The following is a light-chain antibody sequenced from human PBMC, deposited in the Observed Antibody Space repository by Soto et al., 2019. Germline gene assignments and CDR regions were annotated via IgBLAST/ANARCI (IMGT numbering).Light chain of an antibody. CDR1: SSNIGSNT. Sequence: QSVLTQPPSASGTPGQRITISCSGSSSNIGSNTVNWYQQLPGTAPKLLIYSNNQRPSGVPDRFSGSKSGTSASLAISGLQSEDEADYYCLSYGGSNNYVFGTGTKLTVL. CDR3: LSYGGSNNYV. J-gene: IGLJ1*01. V-gene: IGLV1-44*01. CDR2: SNN.